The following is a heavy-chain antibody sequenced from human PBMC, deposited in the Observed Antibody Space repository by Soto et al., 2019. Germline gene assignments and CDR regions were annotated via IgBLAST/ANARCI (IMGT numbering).Heavy chain of an antibody. Sequence: GASVKVSCKASGYTFTGYYMHWVRQAPGQGHEWMGWINPNSGGTNYAQKFQGRVTMTRDTSISTAYMELSRLRSDDTAVYYCARGVGSSGSYFDYWGQGTLVTV. J-gene: IGHJ4*02. D-gene: IGHD6-6*01. CDR2: INPNSGGT. V-gene: IGHV1-2*02. CDR3: ARGVGSSGSYFDY. CDR1: GYTFTGYY.